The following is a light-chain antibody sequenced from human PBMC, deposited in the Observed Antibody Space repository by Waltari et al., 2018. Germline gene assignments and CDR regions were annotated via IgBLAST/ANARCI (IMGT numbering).Light chain of an antibody. V-gene: IGKV4-1*01. Sequence: DVVMTQSPDSLAVSLGERATINCKSSQSLLYTSNNKNYLAWYQQKPGQPPKILIYWASIRESGVPDRFSGSGSGTDFTLTISGLQAEDFASYFCLQYLHTPRTFGQGTKVEIK. CDR3: LQYLHTPRT. J-gene: IGKJ1*01. CDR2: WAS. CDR1: QSLLYTSNNKNY.